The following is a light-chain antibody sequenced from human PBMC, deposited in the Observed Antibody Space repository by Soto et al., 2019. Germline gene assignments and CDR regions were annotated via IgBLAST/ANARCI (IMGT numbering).Light chain of an antibody. CDR1: QTSGSNF. CDR3: QQYDSSPSWT. Sequence: MVLTHSPGTLSLSPRVRATLSCKTSQTSGSNFLAWYQHKPGQAPRLLIYDASNRATGIPARFSGSGSGTDFTLTISRLEPEDFAVYYCQQYDSSPSWTFGQGTKVDI. J-gene: IGKJ1*01. V-gene: IGKV3-20*01. CDR2: DAS.